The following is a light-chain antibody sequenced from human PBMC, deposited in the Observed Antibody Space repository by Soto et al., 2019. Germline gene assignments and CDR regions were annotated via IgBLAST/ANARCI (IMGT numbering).Light chain of an antibody. V-gene: IGKV3-11*01. CDR1: QSVRND. Sequence: EIVLTQSPATLSLSPGERATLSCRASQSVRNDLVWYHQKPGQAPRVLIYSASNRATGIPARFSGSGSGTDFTLTISSLEPEDFAVYYCQHRSNWPLFTFGPGTKVDIE. CDR2: SAS. J-gene: IGKJ3*01. CDR3: QHRSNWPLFT.